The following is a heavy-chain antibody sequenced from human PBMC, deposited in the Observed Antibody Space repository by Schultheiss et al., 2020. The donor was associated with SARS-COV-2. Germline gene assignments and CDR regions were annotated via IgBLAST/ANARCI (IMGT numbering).Heavy chain of an antibody. V-gene: IGHV3-33*01. CDR3: AREHRMATIRGAFDY. CDR1: GFTFSSYG. CDR2: IWYDGSNK. Sequence: GGSLRLSCAASGFTFSSYGMHWVRQAPGKGLEWVAVIWYDGSNKYYADSVKGRFTISRDNSKNTLYLQMTSLRAEDTAVYYCAREHRMATIRGAFDYWGQGALVTVSS. D-gene: IGHD5-24*01. J-gene: IGHJ4*02.